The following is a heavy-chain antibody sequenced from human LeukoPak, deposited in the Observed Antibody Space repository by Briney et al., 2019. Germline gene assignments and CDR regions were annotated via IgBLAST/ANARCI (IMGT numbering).Heavy chain of an antibody. D-gene: IGHD2/OR15-2a*01. CDR1: GYSFTSHG. V-gene: IGHV1-18*01. J-gene: IGHJ4*02. CDR3: ARAEAPDLLEYCTSTTCYLSDY. CDR2: INTNNGKT. Sequence: RASVKVSCKASGYSFTSHGISWVRQAPGQGLEWMGWINTNNGKTSHAQKFQGRVIMTTDTSTTTAYMELRSLTSDDTAVYYCARAEAPDLLEYCTSTTCYLSDYWGQGTLVTVSS.